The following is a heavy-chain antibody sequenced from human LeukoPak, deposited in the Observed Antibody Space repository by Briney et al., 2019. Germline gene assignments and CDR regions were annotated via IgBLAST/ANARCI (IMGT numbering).Heavy chain of an antibody. J-gene: IGHJ6*03. CDR2: ISGSGGST. CDR3: ARSYYGGNSRYYYYYYMDV. Sequence: GGSLRLSCAASGFTFSSYAMSWVRQAPGKGLEWVSAISGSGGSTYYADSVKGRFTISRDNSKNTLYLQMNSLRAEDTAVYYCARSYYGGNSRYYYYYYMDVWGKGTTVTVSS. CDR1: GFTFSSYA. V-gene: IGHV3-23*01. D-gene: IGHD4-23*01.